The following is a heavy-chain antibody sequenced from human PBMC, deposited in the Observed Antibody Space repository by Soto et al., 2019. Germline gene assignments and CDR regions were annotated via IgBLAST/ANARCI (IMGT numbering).Heavy chain of an antibody. CDR1: GYTFTSYY. J-gene: IGHJ6*03. Sequence: ASVKVSCKASGYTFTSYYMHWVRQAPGQGLEWMGIINPSGGSTSYAQKFQGRVTMTRDTSTSTVYMELSSLRSEDTAVYYCARVLRGGYCSGGSCPSTYYMDVWGKGTTVTVS. V-gene: IGHV1-46*03. D-gene: IGHD2-15*01. CDR2: INPSGGST. CDR3: ARVLRGGYCSGGSCPSTYYMDV.